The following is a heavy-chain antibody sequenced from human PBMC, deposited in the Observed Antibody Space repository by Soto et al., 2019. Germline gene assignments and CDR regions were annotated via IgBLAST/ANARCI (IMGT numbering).Heavy chain of an antibody. Sequence: ASVKVSCKASGFTFTSSAVQWVRQARGQRLEWIGWIVVGSGNTNYAQKFQERVTITRDMSTSTAYMELSSLRSEDTAVYYCAGGLVPAGTGFDYWGQGTLVTVSS. CDR3: AGGLVPAGTGFDY. J-gene: IGHJ4*02. V-gene: IGHV1-58*01. CDR1: GFTFTSSA. CDR2: IVVGSGNT. D-gene: IGHD2-2*01.